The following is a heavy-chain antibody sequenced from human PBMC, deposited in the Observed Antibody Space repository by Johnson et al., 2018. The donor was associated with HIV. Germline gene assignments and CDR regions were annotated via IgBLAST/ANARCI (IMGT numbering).Heavy chain of an antibody. Sequence: VQLVESGGGLVQPGRSLRLSCAASGFTFDDYAMHWVRQAPGKGLEWVSGISWNSGSIGYADSVKGRFTISRDNSKNTLYLQMNRLRTDDTTVYYCARDRFHPHAFDIWGQGTMVTVSS. CDR3: ARDRFHPHAFDI. J-gene: IGHJ3*02. CDR1: GFTFDDYA. CDR2: ISWNSGSI. V-gene: IGHV3-9*01. D-gene: IGHD3-10*01.